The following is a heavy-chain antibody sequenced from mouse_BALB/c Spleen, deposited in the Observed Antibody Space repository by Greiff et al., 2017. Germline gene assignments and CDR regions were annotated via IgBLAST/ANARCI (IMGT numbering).Heavy chain of an antibody. J-gene: IGHJ2*01. CDR1: GYTFTSYW. Sequence: VQLKESGTVLARPGASVKMSCKASGYTFTSYWMHWVKQRPGQGLEWIGAIYPGNSDTSYNQKFKGKAKLTAVTSTSTAYMELSSLTNEDSAVYYCTTITTVVATDYWGQGTTLTVSS. D-gene: IGHD1-1*01. CDR2: IYPGNSDT. V-gene: IGHV1-5*01. CDR3: TTITTVVATDY.